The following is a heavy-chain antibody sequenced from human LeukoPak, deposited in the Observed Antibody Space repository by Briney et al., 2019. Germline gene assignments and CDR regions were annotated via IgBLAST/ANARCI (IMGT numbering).Heavy chain of an antibody. V-gene: IGHV3-15*01. Sequence: GGSLRLSCAAPGFTFSNAWMSWVRQAPGKGLEWVGRIKSKTDGGTTDYAAPVKGRFTISRDDSKNTLYLQMNSLKTEDTAVYYCTTVAPMGDYYYYYMDVWGKGTTVTISS. CDR2: IKSKTDGGTT. CDR3: TTVAPMGDYYYYYMDV. J-gene: IGHJ6*03. D-gene: IGHD3-16*01. CDR1: GFTFSNAW.